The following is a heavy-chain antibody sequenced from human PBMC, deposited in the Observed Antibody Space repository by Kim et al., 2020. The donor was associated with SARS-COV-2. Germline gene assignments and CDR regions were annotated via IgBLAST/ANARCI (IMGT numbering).Heavy chain of an antibody. D-gene: IGHD5-18*01. CDR2: ISWNSGSI. CDR1: GFTFDDYA. V-gene: IGHV3-9*01. J-gene: IGHJ4*02. CDR3: AKGRVRYSYGYDFFDY. Sequence: GGSLRLSCAASGFTFDDYAMHWVRQAPGKGLEWVSGISWNSGSIGYADSVKGRFTISRDNAKNSLYLQMNSLRAEDTALYYCAKGRVRYSYGYDFFDYWGQGTLVTVSS.